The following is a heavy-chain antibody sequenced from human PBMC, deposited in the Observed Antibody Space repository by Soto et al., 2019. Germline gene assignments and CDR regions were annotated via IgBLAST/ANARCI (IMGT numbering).Heavy chain of an antibody. D-gene: IGHD2-8*01. V-gene: IGHV3-23*01. CDR3: AKGRDIVLMVYLPFDY. J-gene: IGHJ4*02. CDR2: ISGSGGST. Sequence: GGSLRLSCAASGFTFSSYAMSWVRQAPGKGLEWVSAISGSGGSTYYADSVKGRFTLSRDNSKNTLYLQMNGLRAEDTAVYYCAKGRDIVLMVYLPFDYWGQGTLVTVSS. CDR1: GFTFSSYA.